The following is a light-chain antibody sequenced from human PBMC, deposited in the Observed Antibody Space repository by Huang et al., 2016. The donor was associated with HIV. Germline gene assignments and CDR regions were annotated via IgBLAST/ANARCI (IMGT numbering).Light chain of an antibody. J-gene: IGKJ4*01. CDR1: QSVSPY. V-gene: IGKV3-11*01. CDR2: GAS. Sequence: IVLTQTPASLSLSAGERATLSCRASQSVSPYLAWYQHKPGQPPRLLIYGASRRATDSRTRFNGSGSGTDVTLTISSLEAEDSALYYCQESDTWPRLTLGGGTKVEIK. CDR3: QESDTWPRLT.